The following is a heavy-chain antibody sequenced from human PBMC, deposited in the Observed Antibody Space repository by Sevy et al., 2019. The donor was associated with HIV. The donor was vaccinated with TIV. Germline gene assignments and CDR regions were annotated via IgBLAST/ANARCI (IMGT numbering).Heavy chain of an antibody. J-gene: IGHJ3*02. CDR1: GFTFSSYE. D-gene: IGHD5-18*01. Sequence: GGSLRLSCAASGFTFSSYEMHWVRQAPGKGLEWVSYISSSGSTIYYADSVKGRFTISRDNAKNSLYLQMNSLRAEDTAVYYCARDNQRSYGYPQEIHDAFDIWGQGTMVTVSS. V-gene: IGHV3-48*03. CDR3: ARDNQRSYGYPQEIHDAFDI. CDR2: ISSSGSTI.